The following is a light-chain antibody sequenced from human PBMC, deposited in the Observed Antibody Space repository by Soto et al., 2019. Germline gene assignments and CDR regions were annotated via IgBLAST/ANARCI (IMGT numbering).Light chain of an antibody. J-gene: IGKJ1*01. CDR3: QQYYSYPRT. V-gene: IGKV1-5*01. CDR1: QSITNR. CDR2: DAS. Sequence: IQMTQSPSTVSASVGDRVTITCRASQSITNRLAWYQQKPGKAPKVLIYDASNLESGVPSRFSGSGSGTDFTLTISCLQSEDFATYYCQQYYSYPRTFGQGTKVDI.